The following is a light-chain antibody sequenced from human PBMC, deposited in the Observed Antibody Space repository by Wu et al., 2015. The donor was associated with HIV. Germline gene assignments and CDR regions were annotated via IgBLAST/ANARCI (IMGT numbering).Light chain of an antibody. V-gene: IGKV3-15*01. CDR2: GAS. Sequence: EIVLTQSPATLSLSPGERATLSCRASQRVSGFLAWFQQRPGQAPRFLIYGASTRATGIPARFSGSGSVTEFTLTISSMQSEDFAVYYCQQYDKWPPWTFGQGTKVEIK. CDR1: QRVSGF. CDR3: QQYDKWPPWT. J-gene: IGKJ1*01.